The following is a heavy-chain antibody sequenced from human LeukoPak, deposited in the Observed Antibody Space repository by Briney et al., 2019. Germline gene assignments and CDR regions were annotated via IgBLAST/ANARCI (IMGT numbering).Heavy chain of an antibody. CDR1: GFTFDDYG. J-gene: IGHJ4*02. CDR3: ARSRHSYDSSGFPHY. D-gene: IGHD3-22*01. V-gene: IGHV3-20*04. Sequence: GGSLRLSCAASGFTFDDYGMSWVRHAPGKGLEWVSGINWNGGSRGYADSVKGRFTISRDNAKNSLYLQMNSLRAEDTALYYCARSRHSYDSSGFPHYWGQGTLVTVSS. CDR2: INWNGGSR.